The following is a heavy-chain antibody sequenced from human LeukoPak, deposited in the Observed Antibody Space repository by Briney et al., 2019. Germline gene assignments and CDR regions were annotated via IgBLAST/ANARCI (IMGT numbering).Heavy chain of an antibody. J-gene: IGHJ4*02. V-gene: IGHV3-30*04. D-gene: IGHD3-16*01. Sequence: GGSLRLSCTVSGFTVSSNSMSWVRQAPGKGLEWVAVISYDGSNKYYADSVKGRFTISRDNSKNTLYLQMNSLRAEDTAVYYCAREEARYYDYVWGSYGNYWGQGTLVTVSS. CDR1: GFTVSSNS. CDR2: ISYDGSNK. CDR3: AREEARYYDYVWGSYGNY.